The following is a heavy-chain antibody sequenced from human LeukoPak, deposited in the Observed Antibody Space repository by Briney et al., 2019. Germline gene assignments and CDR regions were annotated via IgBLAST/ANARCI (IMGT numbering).Heavy chain of an antibody. Sequence: GASVKVSCKASGYTFTGYYMHWVRQAPGQGLEWMGWINPNSGGTNYAQKFQGRVTMTRDTSISTAYMELSRLRSDDTAVYYCARDTLLWFGELFPPRDYMDVWGKGTTVTISS. CDR3: ARDTLLWFGELFPPRDYMDV. CDR2: INPNSGGT. J-gene: IGHJ6*03. CDR1: GYTFTGYY. D-gene: IGHD3-10*01. V-gene: IGHV1-2*02.